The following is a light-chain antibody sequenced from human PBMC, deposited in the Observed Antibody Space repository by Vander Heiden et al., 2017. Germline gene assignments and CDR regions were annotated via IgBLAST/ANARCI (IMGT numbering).Light chain of an antibody. V-gene: IGLV3-1*01. J-gene: IGLJ2*01. CDR1: KLGDKY. CDR3: QAWDSSTHVV. Sequence: SYELTQPPSVSVSPGQTASITCSGDKLGDKYACWYQQKPGQSPVLVIYQDSKRPSGIPGRFSGSNSGTTATLTISGTQAMDEADYYCQAWDSSTHVVFGGGTKLTVL. CDR2: QDS.